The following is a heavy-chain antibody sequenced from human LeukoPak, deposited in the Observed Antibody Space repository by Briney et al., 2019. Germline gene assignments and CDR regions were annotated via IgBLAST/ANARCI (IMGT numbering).Heavy chain of an antibody. V-gene: IGHV3-66*01. CDR2: IYSGGST. D-gene: IGHD6-13*01. J-gene: IGHJ4*02. Sequence: PGGSLRLSCAASGLTVSSNYMSWVRQAPGKGLEWVSVIYSGGSTYYADSVKGRFTISRDNSKNTLYLQMNSLRAEDTAVYYCATPGGYSSSWYRSYFDYWGQGTLVTVSS. CDR1: GLTVSSNY. CDR3: ATPGGYSSSWYRSYFDY.